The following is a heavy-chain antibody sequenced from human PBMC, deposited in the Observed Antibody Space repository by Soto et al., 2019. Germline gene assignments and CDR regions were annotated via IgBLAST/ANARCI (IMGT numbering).Heavy chain of an antibody. CDR3: ARPSLKAYCSGDCNPPFWYFDL. CDR1: GGSFSGYGGPFSGYY. J-gene: IGHJ2*01. CDR2: INHRGGT. V-gene: IGHV4-34*02. D-gene: IGHD2-21*02. Sequence: QVQLQQWGAGQLKPSETLSLTCAVHGGSFSGYGGPFSGYYWSWIRQTPGKGLEWIGEINHRGGTNYKPSLKSRVTISVDTSKNQFSLNLNSVTAADTAVYYCARPSLKAYCSGDCNPPFWYFDLWGRGTLVTVSS.